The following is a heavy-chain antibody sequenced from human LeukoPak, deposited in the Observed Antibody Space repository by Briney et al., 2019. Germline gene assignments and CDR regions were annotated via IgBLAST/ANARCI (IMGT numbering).Heavy chain of an antibody. D-gene: IGHD3-22*01. CDR3: ASRYYYDSSGYYEDQGGFDP. V-gene: IGHV1-46*01. CDR2: INPSGGST. CDR1: GYTFTSHY. Sequence: GASVKVSCKASGYTFTSHYIHWVRQAPGQGLEWMGIINPSGGSTNYAQKFQGRVTITRDTSASTAYMELSSLRSEDTAVYYCASRYYYDSSGYYEDQGGFDPWGQGTLVTVSS. J-gene: IGHJ5*02.